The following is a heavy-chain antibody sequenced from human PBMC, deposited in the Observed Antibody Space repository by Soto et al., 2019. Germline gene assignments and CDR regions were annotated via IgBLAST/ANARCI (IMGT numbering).Heavy chain of an antibody. J-gene: IGHJ4*02. Sequence: QVQLVESGGGVVQPGRSLRLSCAASGFTFSSYGMHWVRQAPGKGLEWVAVISYDGSNKYYADSVKGRFTISRDNSKNPLYLQMNSLRAEDTAVYYCAKGYDFWSGYPLYWGQGTLVTVSS. CDR3: AKGYDFWSGYPLY. V-gene: IGHV3-30*18. D-gene: IGHD3-3*01. CDR1: GFTFSSYG. CDR2: ISYDGSNK.